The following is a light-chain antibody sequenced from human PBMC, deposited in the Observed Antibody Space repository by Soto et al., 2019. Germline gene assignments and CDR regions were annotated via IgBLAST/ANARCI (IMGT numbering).Light chain of an antibody. CDR1: QSISSY. V-gene: IGKV1-39*01. J-gene: IGKJ1*01. CDR3: QQSYSTLRT. Sequence: DIQMTQSPSSLSASVGDRVTITCRASQSISSYLNWYQQKPGKAPKILLYAASSLQSGVPSRFSGSGSGTDFTLTISSLQPEDFATYYCQQSYSTLRTFGQGTKVEIK. CDR2: AAS.